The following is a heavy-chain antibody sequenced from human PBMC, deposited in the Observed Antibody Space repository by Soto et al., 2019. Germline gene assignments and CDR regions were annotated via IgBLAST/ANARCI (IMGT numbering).Heavy chain of an antibody. CDR1: GYSFTSYW. CDR2: IDPSDSYT. Sequence: GESLKISCKGYGYSFTSYWISWVRQMPGKGLEWMGRIDPSDSYTNYSPSFQGHVTISDDKSISTAYLQWSSLKASDTAMYYCARRDKVYDHPAAITNYYYYYGMDVWGQGTTVTVSS. CDR3: ARRDKVYDHPAAITNYYYYYGMDV. D-gene: IGHD2-2*01. V-gene: IGHV5-10-1*01. J-gene: IGHJ6*02.